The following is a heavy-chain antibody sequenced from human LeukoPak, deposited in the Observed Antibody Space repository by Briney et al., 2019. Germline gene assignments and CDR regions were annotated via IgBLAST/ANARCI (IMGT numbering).Heavy chain of an antibody. D-gene: IGHD6-13*01. Sequence: SETLSLTCTVSGGSISSSSYYWSWIRQPPGKGLEWIGYIYYSGSTNYNPSLKSRVTISVDTSKNQFSLKLSSVTAADTAVYYCAREKQQLGYDAFDIWGQGTMVTVSS. V-gene: IGHV4-61*01. CDR2: IYYSGST. J-gene: IGHJ3*02. CDR3: AREKQQLGYDAFDI. CDR1: GGSISSSSYY.